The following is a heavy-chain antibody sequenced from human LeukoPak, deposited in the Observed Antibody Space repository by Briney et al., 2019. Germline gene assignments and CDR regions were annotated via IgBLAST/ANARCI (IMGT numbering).Heavy chain of an antibody. Sequence: ASVKVSCKASGGTFSSYAISWVRQAPGQGLEWMGRIIPILGIANYAQKFQGRVTITADKSTSTAYMELSSLRSEDTAVYYCARARRWLQSFDYWGQGTLVTVSS. D-gene: IGHD5-12*01. CDR2: IIPILGIA. V-gene: IGHV1-69*04. CDR1: GGTFSSYA. CDR3: ARARRWLQSFDY. J-gene: IGHJ4*02.